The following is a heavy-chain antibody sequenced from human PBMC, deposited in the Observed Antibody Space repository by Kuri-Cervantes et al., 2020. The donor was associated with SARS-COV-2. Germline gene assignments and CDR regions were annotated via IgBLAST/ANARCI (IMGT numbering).Heavy chain of an antibody. D-gene: IGHD1-1*01. CDR2: FDPEDGET. V-gene: IGHV1-24*01. CDR3: AGGPNERKYYFDY. Sequence: ASVKVSCKVSGYTLTELSMHWVRQAPGKGLEWMGCFDPEDGETIYAQKLQGRVTMTTDTSTSTAYMELRSLRSDDTAVYYCAGGPNERKYYFDYWGQGTLVTVSS. CDR1: GYTLTELS. J-gene: IGHJ4*02.